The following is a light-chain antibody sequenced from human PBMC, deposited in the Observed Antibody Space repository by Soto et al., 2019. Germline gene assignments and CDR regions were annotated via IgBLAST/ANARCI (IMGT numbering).Light chain of an antibody. CDR2: DVS. Sequence: QSALTQPASVSGSPGQSITISCTGTSSDFGGYNYVSWYQQHPGKAPKLMIYDVSNRPSGVSNRFSGSKSGNTASLTISGLQAEDEADYYCSSYTSSRTRVFGTGTKLTVL. V-gene: IGLV2-14*01. CDR3: SSYTSSRTRV. CDR1: SSDFGGYNY. J-gene: IGLJ1*01.